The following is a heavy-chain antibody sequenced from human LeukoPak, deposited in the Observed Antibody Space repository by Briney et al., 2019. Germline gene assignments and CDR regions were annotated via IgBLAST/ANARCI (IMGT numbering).Heavy chain of an antibody. Sequence: SETLSLTCAAYGGSFSGYYWSWIRQPPGKGLEWIGEINHSGSTNYNPSLKSRVTISVDTSKNQFSLKLSSVTAADTAVYYCASRLNDSSGYYYGKQYYFDYWGQGTLVTVSS. J-gene: IGHJ4*02. CDR3: ASRLNDSSGYYYGKQYYFDY. D-gene: IGHD3-22*01. CDR2: INHSGST. V-gene: IGHV4-34*01. CDR1: GGSFSGYY.